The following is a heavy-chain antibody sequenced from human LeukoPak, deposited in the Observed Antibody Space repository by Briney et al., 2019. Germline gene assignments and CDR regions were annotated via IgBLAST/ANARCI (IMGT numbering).Heavy chain of an antibody. V-gene: IGHV3-30-3*01. J-gene: IGHJ4*02. D-gene: IGHD3-10*01. CDR3: ARVAYYGSDSGYFDY. CDR1: GFTFSSYA. Sequence: GGSLRLSCAASGFTFSSYAMHWVRQAPGKGLEWVAVISYDGSNKYYADSVKGRFTISRDNSKNTLYLQMNSLRGEDTAVYYCARVAYYGSDSGYFDYWGQGTLVTVSS. CDR2: ISYDGSNK.